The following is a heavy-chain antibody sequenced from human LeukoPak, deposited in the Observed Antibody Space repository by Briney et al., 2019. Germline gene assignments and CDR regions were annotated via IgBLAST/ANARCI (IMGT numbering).Heavy chain of an antibody. Sequence: GGSLRLSCAASGFSVSTNYMTWVRQAPGKGLEGVSLIYSGGSTYYADSVKGRSTISRDNSKNTLYLQMNSLRAEDTAVYYCATVGHGSGSYYFDYWGQGTLVTVSS. V-gene: IGHV3-53*01. CDR3: ATVGHGSGSYYFDY. CDR1: GFSVSTNY. CDR2: IYSGGST. D-gene: IGHD3-10*01. J-gene: IGHJ4*02.